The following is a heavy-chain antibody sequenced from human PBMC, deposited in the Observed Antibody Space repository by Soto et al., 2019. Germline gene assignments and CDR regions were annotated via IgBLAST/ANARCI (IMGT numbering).Heavy chain of an antibody. V-gene: IGHV3-9*01. Sequence: GGSLRLSCAASGFTFDDYAMHWVRQAPGKGLEWVSGISWNSGSIGYADSVKGRFTISRDNAKNSLYLQMNSLRAEDTALYYCAKDGYTYGWDYMDVWGKGTTVTVSS. J-gene: IGHJ6*03. D-gene: IGHD3-16*02. CDR2: ISWNSGSI. CDR3: AKDGYTYGWDYMDV. CDR1: GFTFDDYA.